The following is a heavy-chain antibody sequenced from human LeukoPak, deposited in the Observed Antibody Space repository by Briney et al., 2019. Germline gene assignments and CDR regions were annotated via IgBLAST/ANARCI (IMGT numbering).Heavy chain of an antibody. V-gene: IGHV4-39*01. D-gene: IGHD1-14*01. CDR1: GGSISSSSYY. J-gene: IGHJ3*02. CDR2: IYYSGST. Sequence: SETLSPTCTVSGGSISSSSYYWGWIRQPPGKGLEWIGSIYYSGSTYYNPSLKSRVTISVDTSKNQFSLKLSSVTAADTAVYYCARRSHKDRRAAFDIWGQGTMVTVSS. CDR3: ARRSHKDRRAAFDI.